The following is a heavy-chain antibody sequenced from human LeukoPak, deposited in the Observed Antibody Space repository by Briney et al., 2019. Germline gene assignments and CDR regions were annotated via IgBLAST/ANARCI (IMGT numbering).Heavy chain of an antibody. CDR3: ARDSGSCRGCAFDV. Sequence: TGGSLRLSCAASGFTFSNHYMSWVRQAPGKGLEWVANLNPDGSERKYVDSVKGRLTISRDNAKNSLYLQMNSLRAEDTAVFYCARDSGSCRGCAFDVWGHGTMVTVSS. J-gene: IGHJ3*01. CDR2: LNPDGSER. CDR1: GFTFSNHY. V-gene: IGHV3-7*01. D-gene: IGHD1-26*01.